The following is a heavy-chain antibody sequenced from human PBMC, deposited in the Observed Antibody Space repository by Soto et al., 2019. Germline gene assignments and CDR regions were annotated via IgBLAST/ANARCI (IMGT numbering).Heavy chain of an antibody. V-gene: IGHV3-53*02. CDR2: IYSGGST. J-gene: IGHJ6*02. CDR1: GFIVSGNH. CDR3: ARDGGLAEDGMDV. D-gene: IGHD3-10*01. Sequence: EVRLVETGGDLIQPGGSLRLSCAASGFIVSGNHMSWVRQAPGKGLEWVSVIYSGGSTYYADSVKGRFTISRDNSKNTLYLQMNSLRADDTAVYYCARDGGLAEDGMDVWGQGTTVTVSS.